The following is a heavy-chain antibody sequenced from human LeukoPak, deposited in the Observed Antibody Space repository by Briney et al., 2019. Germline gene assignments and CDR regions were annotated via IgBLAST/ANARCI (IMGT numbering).Heavy chain of an antibody. J-gene: IGHJ3*02. Sequence: GGSLRFSCAASGFTFSSFGLPWVRQAPGKGLKGVAVIWYDGSNKYYEDSVRGRFTISRDNPKNTLYLQMNSLGAEDTAVYYCARESLGRSLGAFDIWGQGTMVTVSS. CDR2: IWYDGSNK. CDR3: ARESLGRSLGAFDI. V-gene: IGHV3-33*01. CDR1: GFTFSSFG.